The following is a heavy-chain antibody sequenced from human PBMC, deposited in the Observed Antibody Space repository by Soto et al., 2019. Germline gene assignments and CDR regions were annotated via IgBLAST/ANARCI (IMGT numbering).Heavy chain of an antibody. J-gene: IGHJ2*01. CDR1: GFTFSSYA. V-gene: IGHV3-30-3*01. D-gene: IGHD2-15*01. CDR2: ISPDGNNN. CDR3: ARIPGDGGFSWYFEL. Sequence: QVQLEESGGGVVQPGRSLRLSCAASGFTFSSYALLWVRQAPGKGLEWVAVISPDGNNNHHADSVKGRITISRDNSQNTLYLQTNRLRADNMAVYYGARIPGDGGFSWYFELWGRCNLVTVPS.